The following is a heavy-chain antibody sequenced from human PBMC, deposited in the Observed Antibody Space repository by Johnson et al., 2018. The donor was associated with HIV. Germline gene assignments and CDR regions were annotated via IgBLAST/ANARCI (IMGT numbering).Heavy chain of an antibody. Sequence: VQLVESGGGLVPPGGSLRLSCAASGFSVSSYYMSWVRQAPGKGLEWVAVISYDGSNKYYADSVKGRFTISRDNSKNTLYLQMNSLRAEDTAVYYCARVGSNRSSFDAFDMGVGSIWGQGTMVTVSS. J-gene: IGHJ3*02. V-gene: IGHV3-30*03. D-gene: IGHD6-6*01. CDR3: ARVGSNRSSFDAFDMGVGSI. CDR1: GFSVSSYY. CDR2: ISYDGSNK.